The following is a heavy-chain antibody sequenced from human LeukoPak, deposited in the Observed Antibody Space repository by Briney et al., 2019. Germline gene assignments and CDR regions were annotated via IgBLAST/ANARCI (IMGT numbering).Heavy chain of an antibody. CDR1: GFTFDDYA. CDR2: ISWNSGSI. Sequence: GGSLRLSCAASGFTFDDYAMHWVRQAPGKGLEWASGISWNSGSIGYADSVKGRFTISRDNAKNSLYLQMNSLRAEDTALYYCAKGIAAAVTYYFDYWGQGTLVTVSS. V-gene: IGHV3-9*01. CDR3: AKGIAAAVTYYFDY. J-gene: IGHJ4*02. D-gene: IGHD6-13*01.